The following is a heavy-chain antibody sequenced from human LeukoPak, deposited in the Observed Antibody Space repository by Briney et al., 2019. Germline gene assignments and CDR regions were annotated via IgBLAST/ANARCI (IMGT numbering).Heavy chain of an antibody. J-gene: IGHJ5*02. CDR1: GFTFSRYG. D-gene: IGHD4-17*01. CDR3: AKDPNGDYVGAFDP. V-gene: IGHV3-30*18. Sequence: GGSLRLSCAASGFTFSRYGMHWVRQAPGKGLEWVAVVSFEGSNKYYADSVKGRFTISRDNSKNTLYLQMNSLRAEDTAVYYCAKDPNGDYVGAFDPWGQGTLVTVSS. CDR2: VSFEGSNK.